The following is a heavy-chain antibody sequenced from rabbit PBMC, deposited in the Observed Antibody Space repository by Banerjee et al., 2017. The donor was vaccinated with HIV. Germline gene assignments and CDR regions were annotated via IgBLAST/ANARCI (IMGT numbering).Heavy chain of an antibody. V-gene: IGHV1S40*01. J-gene: IGHJ4*01. CDR2: IATGSSGST. CDR3: ARDLTGVTGWNFNL. D-gene: IGHD7-1*01. Sequence: QSLEESGGDLVKPGASLTLTCTASGFTLSSSYWICWVRQAPGKRPEWIACIATGSSGSTWYASWAKGRFTISKTSSTTVTLQMTSMTAADTATYFCARDLTGVTGWNFNLWGQGTLVTVS. CDR1: GFTLSSSYW.